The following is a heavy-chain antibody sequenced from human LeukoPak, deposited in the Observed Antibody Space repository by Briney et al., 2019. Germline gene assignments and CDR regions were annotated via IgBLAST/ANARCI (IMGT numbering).Heavy chain of an antibody. CDR3: ARVIWSRFDP. V-gene: IGHV3-66*01. Sequence: GGSLRLSCAASAFTVSSNYMSWVRQAPGKGLEWVSVIYSGGTTYYTDSVKGRFTISRDNSKNTLYLQMNSLRAEDTAVYYCARVIWSRFDPWGQGTLVTVSS. D-gene: IGHD3-3*01. CDR2: IYSGGTT. CDR1: AFTVSSNY. J-gene: IGHJ5*02.